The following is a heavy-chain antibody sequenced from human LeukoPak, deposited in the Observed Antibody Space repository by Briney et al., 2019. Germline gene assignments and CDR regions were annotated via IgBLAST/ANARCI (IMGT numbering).Heavy chain of an antibody. CDR3: AREGIAAGGLDY. Sequence: SETLSLTCTVSGGSISSYYWSRIRQPPGKELEWIGYIYYSGSTNYNPSLKSRVTISVDTSKNQFSLKLSSVTAADTAVYYCAREGIAAGGLDYWGQGTLVTVSS. D-gene: IGHD6-13*01. V-gene: IGHV4-59*01. J-gene: IGHJ4*02. CDR1: GGSISSYY. CDR2: IYYSGST.